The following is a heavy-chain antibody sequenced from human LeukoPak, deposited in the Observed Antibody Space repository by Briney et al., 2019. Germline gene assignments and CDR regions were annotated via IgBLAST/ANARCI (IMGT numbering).Heavy chain of an antibody. Sequence: PSETLSLTCTVSGYSISSGYYWGWIRQPPGKGLEWIGSIYHSGSTYYNPSLKSRVTISVDTSKNQFSLKLSSVTAADTAVYYCARHEAAADRGYDFWSGYFPPDYWGQGTLVTVSS. J-gene: IGHJ4*02. D-gene: IGHD3-3*01. CDR3: ARHEAAADRGYDFWSGYFPPDY. V-gene: IGHV4-38-2*02. CDR1: GYSISSGYY. CDR2: IYHSGST.